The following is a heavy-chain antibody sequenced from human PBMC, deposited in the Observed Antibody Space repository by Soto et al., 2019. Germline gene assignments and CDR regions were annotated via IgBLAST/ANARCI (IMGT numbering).Heavy chain of an antibody. D-gene: IGHD5-12*01. J-gene: IGHJ4*02. CDR1: GGTFSSYT. Sequence: QVQLVQSGAEVKKPGSSVKVSCKASGGTFSSYTISWVRQAPGQGLEWMGRIIPILGIANYAQKFQGRVTITADKSTSTANMELSSLRSEDTAVYCCAKGMATIIWDYWGQGTLVTVSS. CDR3: AKGMATIIWDY. CDR2: IIPILGIA. V-gene: IGHV1-69*02.